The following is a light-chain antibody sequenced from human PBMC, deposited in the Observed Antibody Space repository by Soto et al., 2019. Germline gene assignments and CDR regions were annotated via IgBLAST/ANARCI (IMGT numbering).Light chain of an antibody. J-gene: IGKJ4*01. V-gene: IGKV3-20*01. CDR1: QSVSSSY. Sequence: EIVLTQSPGTLSLSPGERATLSCRASQSVSSSYLAWYQQKPGQAPRLLIYGASSRATGFPHRFSGSGSGTDFTLTIRRLEPEDFAVYYCQHYGSSPLTFGQGTKLEIK. CDR3: QHYGSSPLT. CDR2: GAS.